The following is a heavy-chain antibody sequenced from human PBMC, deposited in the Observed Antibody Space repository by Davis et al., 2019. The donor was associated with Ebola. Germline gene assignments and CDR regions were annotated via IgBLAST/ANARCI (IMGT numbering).Heavy chain of an antibody. V-gene: IGHV3-48*01. CDR1: GFTFSSYS. D-gene: IGHD3-10*01. J-gene: IGHJ6*02. CDR2: ISSSSTTK. Sequence: GESLKISCAASGFTFSSYSMNWVRQAPGRGLEWVSYISSSSTTKYYADSVKGRFTISRDNAKNTLYLQMNSLKTEDTAVYYCTTDKIVGFGDSYYYYGMDVWGQGTTVTVSS. CDR3: TTDKIVGFGDSYYYYGMDV.